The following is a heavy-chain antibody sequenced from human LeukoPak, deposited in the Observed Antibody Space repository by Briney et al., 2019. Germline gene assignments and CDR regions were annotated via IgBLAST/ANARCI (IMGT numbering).Heavy chain of an antibody. Sequence: GGSLRLSCAASGFTFDDYAMHWVRQASGKGLEWVSGISWNSGSIGYADSVKGRFTISRDNAKNSLYLQMNSLRAEDTALYYCAKVRQLGRPYWGQGTLVTVSS. CDR3: AKVRQLGRPY. J-gene: IGHJ4*02. D-gene: IGHD6-6*01. CDR1: GFTFDDYA. CDR2: ISWNSGSI. V-gene: IGHV3-9*01.